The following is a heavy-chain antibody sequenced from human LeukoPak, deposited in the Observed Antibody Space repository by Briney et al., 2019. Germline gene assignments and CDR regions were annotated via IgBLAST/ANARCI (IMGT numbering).Heavy chain of an antibody. Sequence: ASVKVSCKASGYTFTGYYMHWVRQVPGQGLEWMGWINPNSGGTNYAQKFQGRVTMTRDTSISTAYMELSRLRSDDTAVYYCARKASSSTSCLDYWGQGTLVTVSS. V-gene: IGHV1-2*02. J-gene: IGHJ4*02. D-gene: IGHD2-2*01. CDR2: INPNSGGT. CDR3: ARKASSSTSCLDY. CDR1: GYTFTGYY.